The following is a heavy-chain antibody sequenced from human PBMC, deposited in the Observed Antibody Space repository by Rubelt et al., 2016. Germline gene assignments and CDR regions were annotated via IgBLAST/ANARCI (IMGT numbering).Heavy chain of an antibody. Sequence: MNWVRQAPGKGLEWVSYISSSSSTIYYADSVKGRFTISRDNAKNSLYLQMNSLRAEDTALYHCARDPREGRLGGSYRYFDLWGRGTLVTVSS. J-gene: IGHJ2*01. D-gene: IGHD1-26*01. CDR3: ARDPREGRLGGSYRYFDL. V-gene: IGHV3-48*01. CDR2: ISSSSSTI.